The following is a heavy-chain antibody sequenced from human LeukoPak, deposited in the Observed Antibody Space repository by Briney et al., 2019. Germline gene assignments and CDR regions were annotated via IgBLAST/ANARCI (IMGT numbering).Heavy chain of an antibody. Sequence: SETLSLTCTVSGGSTSSSSYYWGWIRQPPGKGLEWIGSIYYSGSTYYNPSLKSRVTISVDTSKNQFSLKLSSVTAADTAVYYCARHGGETFSFDYWGQGTLVTVSS. CDR2: IYYSGST. CDR1: GGSTSSSSYY. D-gene: IGHD3-16*01. CDR3: ARHGGETFSFDY. V-gene: IGHV4-39*01. J-gene: IGHJ4*02.